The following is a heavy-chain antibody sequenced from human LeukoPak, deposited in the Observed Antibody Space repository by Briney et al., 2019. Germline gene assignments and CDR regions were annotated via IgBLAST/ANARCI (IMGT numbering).Heavy chain of an antibody. V-gene: IGHV1-8*01. D-gene: IGHD3-3*01. CDR1: GYTFTSYD. CDR3: ARVLEWQQPYYYYYGMDV. CDR2: MNPNSGNT. J-gene: IGHJ6*02. Sequence: GASVKVSCKASGYTFTSYDINWVRQAPGQGLEWMGWMNPNSGNTGYAQKFQGRVTMTRNTSISTAYMELSSLRSEDTAVYYCARVLEWQQPYYYYYGMDVWGQGTTVTVSS.